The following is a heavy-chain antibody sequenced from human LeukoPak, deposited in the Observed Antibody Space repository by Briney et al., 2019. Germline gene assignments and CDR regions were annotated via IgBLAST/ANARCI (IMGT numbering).Heavy chain of an antibody. J-gene: IGHJ3*02. CDR1: GFTFDDYA. CDR2: ISWNSGSI. V-gene: IGHV3-9*03. CDR3: AKDKEQWLVTDASDI. Sequence: GGSLRLSCAASGFTFDDYAMHWVRQAPGKGLEWVSGISWNSGSIGYADSVKGRFTISRDNAKNSLYLQMNSLRAEDMALYYCAKDKEQWLVTDASDIWGQGTMVTVSS. D-gene: IGHD6-19*01.